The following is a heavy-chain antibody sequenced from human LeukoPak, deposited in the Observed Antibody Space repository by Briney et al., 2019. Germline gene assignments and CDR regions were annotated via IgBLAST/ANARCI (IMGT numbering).Heavy chain of an antibody. J-gene: IGHJ3*02. V-gene: IGHV4-61*10. CDR2: MYNSGST. CDR1: GGSISSGGYY. Sequence: PSETLSLTCTVSGGSISSGGYYWRWIRQPAGKGLEWIGRMYNSGSTNYNPSLKSRVTISGDTSKNQFSLKLNSVTAADTAVYYCARDETSKGDAFDIWGQGTMVTVSS. CDR3: ARDETSKGDAFDI.